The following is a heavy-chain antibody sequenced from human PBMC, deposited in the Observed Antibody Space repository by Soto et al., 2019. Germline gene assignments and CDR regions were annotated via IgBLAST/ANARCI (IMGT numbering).Heavy chain of an antibody. Sequence: PSQTLSLTCAISGDSVSSNSAGWNWIRQTPSRGLEWLGRTYYRSKWYFNYAVSVESRITINPDTSKNQFSLQLSSVTPDDKVLYYCARGNGYLNYYYYGMDVWGQGTTVTVSS. CDR2: TYYRSKWYF. J-gene: IGHJ6*02. D-gene: IGHD6-13*01. V-gene: IGHV6-1*01. CDR3: ARGNGYLNYYYYGMDV. CDR1: GDSVSSNSAG.